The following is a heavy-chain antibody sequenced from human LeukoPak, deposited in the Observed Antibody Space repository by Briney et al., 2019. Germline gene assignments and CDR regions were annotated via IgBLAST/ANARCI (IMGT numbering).Heavy chain of an antibody. CDR3: AKEIPRIVGVEE. CDR1: GFTFSSYA. CDR2: ISGSNTRT. J-gene: IGHJ4*02. Sequence: PRGSLRLSCAASGFTFSSYAMSWVRQAPGRGLEWVSAISGSNTRTYYADSVKGRFTISRDNSKNTLFLQMNSLRVEDTAVYYCAKEIPRIVGVEEGGQGTLVTVSS. D-gene: IGHD1-26*01. V-gene: IGHV3-23*01.